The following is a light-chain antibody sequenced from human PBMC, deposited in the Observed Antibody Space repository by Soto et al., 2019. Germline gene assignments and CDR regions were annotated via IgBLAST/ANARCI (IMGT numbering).Light chain of an antibody. J-gene: IGKJ1*01. V-gene: IGKV3-15*01. CDR3: QQYDNWPRT. Sequence: ERVMTQSPATLSVSPGERVTLSCRASQSVSTNLAWYQQRPGQAPSLLISAASSRATGVPARFSGSGSGTEFTLTISSLQSEDFALYYCQQYDNWPRTFGQGTKVEIK. CDR1: QSVSTN. CDR2: AAS.